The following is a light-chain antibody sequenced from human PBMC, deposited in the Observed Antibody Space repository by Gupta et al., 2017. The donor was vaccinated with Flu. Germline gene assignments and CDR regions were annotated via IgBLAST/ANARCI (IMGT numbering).Light chain of an antibody. V-gene: IGLV1-51*02. CDR1: SSDVREKY. CDR2: EDI. Sequence: KETNTSTGRSSDVREKYGSWYHQSPGKAPKLLIYEDIKRPSGIPERFSGSTSGTVATLTITGAQGGEEGDYFCDTWDNRLKAGVLGGGTKLTVL. CDR3: DTWDNRLKAGV. J-gene: IGLJ3*02.